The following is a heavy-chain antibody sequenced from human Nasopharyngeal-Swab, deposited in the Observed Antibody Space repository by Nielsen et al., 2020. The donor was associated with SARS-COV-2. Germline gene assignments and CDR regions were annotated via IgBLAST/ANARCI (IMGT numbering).Heavy chain of an antibody. Sequence: GESLKISWAASGFTFRSYGMHWVRQAPGKGLEWVAVIWFDGSNKYYVDSVKGRFTISRDNSKNTLYLQMNSLRVEDTAIYYCARDLGSAAGTNYWGQGTLVTVSS. CDR2: IWFDGSNK. J-gene: IGHJ4*02. V-gene: IGHV3-33*01. D-gene: IGHD6-13*01. CDR1: GFTFRSYG. CDR3: ARDLGSAAGTNY.